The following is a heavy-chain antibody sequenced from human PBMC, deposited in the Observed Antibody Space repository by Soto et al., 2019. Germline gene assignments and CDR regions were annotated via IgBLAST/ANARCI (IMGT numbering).Heavy chain of an antibody. CDR3: AIDQRGAFDY. Sequence: EVQLLKSGGGLVQPGGSLRISCADSGFTFNNYAMSGVRQAPGKAPEWVAAVRGSGAGTYNANSVRGRFTSTRDNLNNILYLTMNSLRVEDTAMYYCAIDQRGAFDYWLHVTLVTVSS. CDR2: VRGSGAGT. V-gene: IGHV3-23*01. CDR1: GFTFNNYA. J-gene: IGHJ4*01.